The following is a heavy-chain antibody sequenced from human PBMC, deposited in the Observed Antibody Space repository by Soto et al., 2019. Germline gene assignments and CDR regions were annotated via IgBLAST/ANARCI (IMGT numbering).Heavy chain of an antibody. CDR3: GRGITLIRAVQGNAPGKDFFDS. CDR1: GGSFSGYY. V-gene: IGHV4-34*01. D-gene: IGHD3-10*01. CDR2: VDHTGST. J-gene: IGHJ4*02. Sequence: PSETLSLTCAVYGGSFSGYYWTWIRQPPGKGLEWIGGVDHTGSTNLNPSLRARVSISVDTSKNQFSLRLTSLTAADTAVYYCGRGITLIRAVQGNAPGKDFFDSWGQGTLVTVS.